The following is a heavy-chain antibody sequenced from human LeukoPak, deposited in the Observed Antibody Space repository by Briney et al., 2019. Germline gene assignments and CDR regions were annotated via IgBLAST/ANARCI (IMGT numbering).Heavy chain of an antibody. D-gene: IGHD2-15*01. J-gene: IGHJ4*02. CDR1: GFTFSSYG. V-gene: IGHV3-33*01. CDR2: IWHDGRNK. CDR3: ARDRGSNDPIDY. Sequence: GGSLRLSCAASGFTFSSYGMHWVRQAPGKGLEWVAVIWHDGRNKYYADSVKGRFTISRDNSKNTLYLQVNSLRTEDTAVYYCARDRGSNDPIDYWGQGTLVTVSS.